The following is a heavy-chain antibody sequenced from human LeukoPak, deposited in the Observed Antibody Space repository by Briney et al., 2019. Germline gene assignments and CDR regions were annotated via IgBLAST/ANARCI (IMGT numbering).Heavy chain of an antibody. Sequence: PGGSLRLSCAASGFTFSSYWMHWIRHAPGKGLVWVSRIKRDGSSSAYADSVKGRFTISRDNAKNTLYLQMNSLKTEDTAVYYCTTDMYNWNVRKGDFDYWGQGTLVTVSS. J-gene: IGHJ4*02. CDR2: IKRDGSSS. CDR3: TTDMYNWNVRKGDFDY. V-gene: IGHV3-74*01. D-gene: IGHD1-1*01. CDR1: GFTFSSYW.